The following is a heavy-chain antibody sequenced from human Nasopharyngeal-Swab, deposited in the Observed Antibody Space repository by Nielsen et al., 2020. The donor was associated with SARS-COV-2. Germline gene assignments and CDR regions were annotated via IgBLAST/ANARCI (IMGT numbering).Heavy chain of an antibody. V-gene: IGHV5-51*01. CDR1: GYTFTGYY. CDR2: IYPGDSDT. Sequence: KVSCKASGYTFTGYYMHWVRQMPGKGLEWMGIIYPGDSDTRYSPSFQGQVTISADKSISTAYLQWSSLKASDTAMYYCARSYYYDSSGYSYYYGMDVWGQGTTVTVSS. D-gene: IGHD3-22*01. CDR3: ARSYYYDSSGYSYYYGMDV. J-gene: IGHJ6*02.